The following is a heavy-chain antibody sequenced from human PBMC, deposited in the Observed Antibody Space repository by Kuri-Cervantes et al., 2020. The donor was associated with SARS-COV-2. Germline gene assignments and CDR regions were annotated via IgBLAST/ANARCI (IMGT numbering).Heavy chain of an antibody. J-gene: IGHJ4*02. D-gene: IGHD3-16*01. CDR2: IYSQSHGGTT. CDR1: GFTFNNAW. CDR3: ATDLVSYGYYVDY. V-gene: IGHV3-15*07. Sequence: GGSLRLSCAASGFTFNNAWMNWVRQAPGKGLEWVGHIYSQSHGGTTDYAAPVKGRFIISRDDYRNTVHLQMNSLKIEDTGFYYCATDLVSYGYYVDYWGQGTMVTVSS.